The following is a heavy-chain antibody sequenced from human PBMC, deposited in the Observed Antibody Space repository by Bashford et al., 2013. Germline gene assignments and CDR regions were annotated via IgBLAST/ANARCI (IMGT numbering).Heavy chain of an antibody. CDR2: ISGSGSST. CDR3: VAARQL. V-gene: IGHV3-21*06. J-gene: IGHJ4*02. D-gene: IGHD2-2*01. Sequence: VRQAPGKGLEWVSTISGSGSSTFYADSVKGRFTISRDNAKSSLYLQMNSLRAEDTALYYCVAARQLWGQGTLVTVSS.